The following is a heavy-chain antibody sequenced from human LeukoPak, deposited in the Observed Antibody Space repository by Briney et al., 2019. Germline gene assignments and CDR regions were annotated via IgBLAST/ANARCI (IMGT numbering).Heavy chain of an antibody. CDR3: ARDHDPRSYGLDY. CDR2: IIPILGIA. Sequence: ALVKVSCKASGGTFSSYAISWVRQAPGQGLEWMGRIIPILGIANYAQKFQGRVTITADKSTSTAYMELSSLRSEDTAVYYCARDHDPRSYGLDYWGQGTLVTVSS. CDR1: GGTFSSYA. D-gene: IGHD5-18*01. V-gene: IGHV1-69*04. J-gene: IGHJ4*02.